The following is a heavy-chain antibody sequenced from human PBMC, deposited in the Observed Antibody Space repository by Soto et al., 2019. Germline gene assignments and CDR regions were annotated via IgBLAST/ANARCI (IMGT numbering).Heavy chain of an antibody. CDR2: VSHDGRNT. CDR3: AKGGRQRLVTSDFNY. CDR1: GFTFSDYA. V-gene: IGHV3-30*18. Sequence: VQLVESGGGVVQPGRSLRLSCAASGFTFSDYAMHGVRHAPGKGLEWVAVVSHDGRNTHYADSVKGRFTISRDSSKNTVSLEMTSLRDEDTAVYYCAKGGRQRLVTSDFNYWGQGALVTVSS. D-gene: IGHD6-13*01. J-gene: IGHJ4*02.